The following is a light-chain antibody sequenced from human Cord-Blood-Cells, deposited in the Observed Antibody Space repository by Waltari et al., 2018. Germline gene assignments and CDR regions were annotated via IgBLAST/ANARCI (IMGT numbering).Light chain of an antibody. Sequence: DIQMTQSPSTLSASVGDSVTITCRASQSISSWLAWYQQKPGKAPKLLIYKASSLESGLPSRFSGSGSGTEFTLTISSLQPDDFATYYCQQYNSYRTFGQGTKVEIK. CDR2: KAS. CDR3: QQYNSYRT. CDR1: QSISSW. J-gene: IGKJ1*01. V-gene: IGKV1-5*03.